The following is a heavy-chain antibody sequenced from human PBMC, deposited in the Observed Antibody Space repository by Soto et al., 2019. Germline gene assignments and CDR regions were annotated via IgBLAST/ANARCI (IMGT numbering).Heavy chain of an antibody. J-gene: IGHJ4*02. CDR1: GNSISTGAYY. D-gene: IGHD3-10*01. V-gene: IGHV4-31*03. CDR3: AREGRSAAPQAGFDL. Sequence: QEQLQESGPGLLKPSQPLSLTCPLSGNSISTGAYYWRWLRQHPVKGLEGIGHIFYSGNTHYSPSLESRVSISVDTSKNQFSIKLTSVTVADTAIYYCAREGRSAAPQAGFDLWGQGTLVTVSS. CDR2: IFYSGNT.